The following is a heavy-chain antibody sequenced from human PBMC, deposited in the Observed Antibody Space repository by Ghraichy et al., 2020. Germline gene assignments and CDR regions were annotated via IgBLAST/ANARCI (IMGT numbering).Heavy chain of an antibody. CDR1: GYTFTAYY. D-gene: IGHD4-23*01. J-gene: IGHJ4*02. CDR2: INPNSGGT. CDR3: ARIGSNHNFDY. V-gene: IGHV1-2*06. Sequence: ASVKDSCKASGYTFTAYYMHWVRLAPGQGLEWMGRINPNSGGTNSAQKFQDRVTMTRDASISTAYMELSRLRSDDTAVYYCARIGSNHNFDYWGQGTLVTVSS.